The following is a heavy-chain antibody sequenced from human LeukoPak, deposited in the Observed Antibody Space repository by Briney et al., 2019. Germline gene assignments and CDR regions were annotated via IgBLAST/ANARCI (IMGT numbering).Heavy chain of an antibody. Sequence: SETLSLTCTVSGGSISSYYWSWIRQPPGKGLEWIGYIYYSGSTNYNPSLKSRVTISVDTSKNQFSLKLSSVTAADTAVYYCARLDRTAERYGSGSYYFDYWGQGTLVTDSS. D-gene: IGHD3-10*01. CDR2: IYYSGST. J-gene: IGHJ4*02. CDR3: ARLDRTAERYGSGSYYFDY. CDR1: GGSISSYY. V-gene: IGHV4-59*08.